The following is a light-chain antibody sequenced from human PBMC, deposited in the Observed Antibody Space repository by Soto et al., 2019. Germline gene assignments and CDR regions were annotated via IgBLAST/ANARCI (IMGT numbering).Light chain of an antibody. CDR2: AAS. CDR3: QQSYSTPYT. V-gene: IGKV1-39*01. CDR1: QSISTY. J-gene: IGKJ2*01. Sequence: DIQVTQAPSSLSASVGDRVTISCRASQSISTYLNWYQHKPGKAPKLLIHAASSLRSGVPSRFSGSGSGTDFTLTISSMQPEDFANYYCQQSYSTPYTFGQGTK.